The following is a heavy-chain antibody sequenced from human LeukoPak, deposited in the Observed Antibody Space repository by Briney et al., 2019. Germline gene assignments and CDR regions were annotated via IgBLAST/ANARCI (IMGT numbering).Heavy chain of an antibody. Sequence: ASVKVSCKASGYTFTGYYMHWVRQAPGQGLEWMGRINPNSGGTNYAQKFQGRVTTTRDTSISTAYMELSRLRSGDTAVYYCARDQPYYYGSGSSSHSDYWGQGTLVTVSS. CDR2: INPNSGGT. D-gene: IGHD3-10*01. CDR1: GYTFTGYY. J-gene: IGHJ4*02. CDR3: ARDQPYYYGSGSSSHSDY. V-gene: IGHV1-2*06.